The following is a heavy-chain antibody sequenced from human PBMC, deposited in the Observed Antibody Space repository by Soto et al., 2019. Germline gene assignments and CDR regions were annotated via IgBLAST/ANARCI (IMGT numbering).Heavy chain of an antibody. Sequence: QIQLVQSGTEVRKPGASANVSCKTSGYTFTNNDVCWVRQTPGQGLEWMGWISPYSGKTNYARKFKDRVTMTTDTSTSTVYMELTSLTSDDTAVYYCAREGLLLLPDCWGQGALVTVSS. CDR3: AREGLLLLPDC. D-gene: IGHD3-22*01. V-gene: IGHV1-18*01. J-gene: IGHJ4*02. CDR2: ISPYSGKT. CDR1: GYTFTNND.